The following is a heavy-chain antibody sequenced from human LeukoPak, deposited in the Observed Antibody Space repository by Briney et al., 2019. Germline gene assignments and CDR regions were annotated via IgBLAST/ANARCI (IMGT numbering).Heavy chain of an antibody. CDR1: EYTFTGYY. CDR2: ISVYNGHT. D-gene: IGHD3-10*01. J-gene: IGHJ4*02. CDR3: ARVTPYYYGSGSYYSY. V-gene: IGHV1-18*04. Sequence: ASVKVSCKAYEYTFTGYYLHWVRQDPGQGLEWMGWISVYNGHTNYAQKLQGRVTMTTDTSTSTAYMELRSLRSDDTAVYYCARVTPYYYGSGSYYSYWGQGTLVTVSS.